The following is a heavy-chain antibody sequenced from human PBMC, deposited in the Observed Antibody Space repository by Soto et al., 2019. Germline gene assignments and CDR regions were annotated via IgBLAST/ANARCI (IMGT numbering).Heavy chain of an antibody. J-gene: IGHJ2*01. CDR3: AKSQGDYWYFDL. Sequence: QLQLQESGSGLVKPSQTLSLTCAVSGGSIGSGGYSWTWIRQPPGKGLEWIGYIYRGGSTYYNPSLSSRVTISIDKSKEQFSLKLSSVTAADTAVYYCAKSQGDYWYFDLWGRGTLVTVSS. CDR1: GGSIGSGGYS. D-gene: IGHD2-21*01. CDR2: IYRGGST. V-gene: IGHV4-30-2*01.